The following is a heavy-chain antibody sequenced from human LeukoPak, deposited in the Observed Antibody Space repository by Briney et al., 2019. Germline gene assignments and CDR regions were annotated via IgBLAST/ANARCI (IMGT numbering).Heavy chain of an antibody. CDR2: SHYTGST. D-gene: IGHD6-19*01. CDR3: GRGGWSVDY. V-gene: IGHV4-59*01. J-gene: IGHJ4*02. CDR1: GGSISGYY. Sequence: SETLSLTCTVSGGSISGYYWSWFRQPPGKRLKWIGYSHYTGSTDYNPALKSRVTISVDTSKNQFSLKVNSVTAADTAVYYCGRGGWSVDYWGQGTLVTVSS.